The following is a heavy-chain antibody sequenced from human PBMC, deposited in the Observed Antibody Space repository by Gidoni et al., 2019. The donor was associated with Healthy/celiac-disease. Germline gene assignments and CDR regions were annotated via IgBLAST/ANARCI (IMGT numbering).Heavy chain of an antibody. D-gene: IGHD7-27*01. J-gene: IGHJ4*02. CDR2: IWYDGSNK. CDR3: ARGLGRYYFDY. V-gene: IGHV3-33*01. CDR1: GFPFSRDG. Sequence: QVQLVESGGGVVQPGRSLSLSCAASGFPFSRDGMQWVRQAPGKGLEWVAVIWYDGSNKYYADSVKGRFTISRDNSKNTLYLQMNSLRAEDTAVYYCARGLGRYYFDYWGQGTLVTVSS.